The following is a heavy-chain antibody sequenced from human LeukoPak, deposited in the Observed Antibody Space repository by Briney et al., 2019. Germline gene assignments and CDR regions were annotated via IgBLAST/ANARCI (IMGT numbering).Heavy chain of an antibody. V-gene: IGHV4-34*01. Sequence: SETLSLTCAVHGGSFSGYYWSWIRQPPGKGLEWIGEINHSGSTNYNPSLKSRVTISVDTSKNQFSLKLSSVTAADTAVYYCARGTPTTVVTLGYFQHWGQGTLVTVSS. J-gene: IGHJ1*01. D-gene: IGHD4-23*01. CDR2: INHSGST. CDR1: GGSFSGYY. CDR3: ARGTPTTVVTLGYFQH.